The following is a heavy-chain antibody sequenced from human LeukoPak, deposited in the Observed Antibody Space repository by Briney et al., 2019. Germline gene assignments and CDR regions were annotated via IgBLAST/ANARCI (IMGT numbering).Heavy chain of an antibody. CDR3: ARLCSSTSCPYYYMDV. J-gene: IGHJ6*03. V-gene: IGHV1-69*05. CDR1: GGTFSGYA. CDR2: IIPIFNTA. Sequence: SVKVSCKASGGTFSGYAISWVRQAPGQGLEWMGGIIPIFNTANYAQKFQGRVTIGTDGSTNTAYMGLSSLRSEDTAVYYCARLCSSTSCPYYYMDVWGKGTTVTVSS. D-gene: IGHD2-2*01.